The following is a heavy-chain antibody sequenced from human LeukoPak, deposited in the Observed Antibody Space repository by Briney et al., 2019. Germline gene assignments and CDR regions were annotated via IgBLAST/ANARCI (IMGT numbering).Heavy chain of an antibody. CDR2: ISYDGSNK. Sequence: GGSLRLSCAASGFTFSSYAMHWVRQAPGKGLEWVAVISYDGSNKYYADSVKGRFTISRDNFKNTLYLQMNSLRAEDTAVYYCARVRHSSSWYWFDPWGQGTLVTVSS. CDR3: ARVRHSSSWYWFDP. CDR1: GFTFSSYA. D-gene: IGHD6-13*01. V-gene: IGHV3-30-3*01. J-gene: IGHJ5*02.